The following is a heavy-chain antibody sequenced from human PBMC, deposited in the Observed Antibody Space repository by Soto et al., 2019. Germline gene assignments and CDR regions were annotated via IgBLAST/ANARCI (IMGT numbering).Heavy chain of an antibody. CDR1: CGSISRGGFY. V-gene: IGHV4-31*03. Sequence: ASETPSPTCTFSCGSISRGGFYWSWVRQHPRKGPGGVGDNYYSGSTYYNPSLKSRVTISVDTSKNQFSLKLSSVTAADTAVYYCARGVPYYDYVWGTPFGRTGQKYYFDYWGQGTLVTSPQ. CDR2: NYYSGST. CDR3: ARGVPYYDYVWGTPFGRTGQKYYFDY. D-gene: IGHD3-16*01. J-gene: IGHJ4*02.